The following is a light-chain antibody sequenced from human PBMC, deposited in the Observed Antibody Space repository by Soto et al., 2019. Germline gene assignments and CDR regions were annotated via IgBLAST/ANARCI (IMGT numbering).Light chain of an antibody. CDR3: GSWDSSLGAYV. J-gene: IGLJ1*01. CDR1: SSNIGGNS. CDR2: DDN. V-gene: IGLV1-51*01. Sequence: QSVLTQPPSVSAAPGQKVTISCSGSSSNIGGNSVSWYQQLPGTAPKLLIYDDNKRPSGIPDRFSGSKSGTSATLGITGFQTGDEADYYCGSWDSSLGAYVVGTGTKV.